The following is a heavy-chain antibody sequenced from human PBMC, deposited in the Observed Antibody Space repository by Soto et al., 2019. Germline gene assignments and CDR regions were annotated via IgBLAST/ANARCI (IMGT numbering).Heavy chain of an antibody. Sequence: PGGSLRLSCAASGFTFSSYTMSWVRQAPGKGLEWVSAISGSGGSTYYADSVKGRFTISRDNSKNTLYLQMNSLRAEDTAVYYCARGYSGYDSPASIAAAYWGQGTLVTVSS. CDR2: ISGSGGST. CDR1: GFTFSSYT. D-gene: IGHD5-12*01. V-gene: IGHV3-23*01. J-gene: IGHJ4*02. CDR3: ARGYSGYDSPASIAAAY.